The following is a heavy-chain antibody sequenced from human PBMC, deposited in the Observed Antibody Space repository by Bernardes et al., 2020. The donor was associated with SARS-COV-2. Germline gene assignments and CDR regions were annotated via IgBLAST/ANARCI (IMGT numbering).Heavy chain of an antibody. D-gene: IGHD3-9*01. Sequence: ASVKVSCKASGYTFTGYYMHWVRQAPGQGLEWMGWINPNSGGTNYAQKFQGRVTMTRDTSISTAYMELSRLTSDDTAVYYCALPPTNFDRYGMDVWGQGTTVTVSS. CDR3: ALPPTNFDRYGMDV. V-gene: IGHV1-2*02. CDR2: INPNSGGT. J-gene: IGHJ6*02. CDR1: GYTFTGYY.